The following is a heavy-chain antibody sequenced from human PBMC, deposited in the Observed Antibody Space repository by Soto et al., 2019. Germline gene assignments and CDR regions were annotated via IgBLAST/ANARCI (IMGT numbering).Heavy chain of an antibody. Sequence: EVQLVESGGGLVKPGGSLRLSCAAYGFTFSNAWMSWVRQAPGKGLEWVGRIKSKTDGGTTDYAAPVKGRFTISRDDSKNTLYLQMNSLKSEGTAVYYCTTVEYSYAFTFPFDYCGKGALVTVSS. CDR1: GFTFSNAW. CDR3: TTVEYSYAFTFPFDY. D-gene: IGHD5-18*01. J-gene: IGHJ4*02. V-gene: IGHV3-15*01. CDR2: IKSKTDGGTT.